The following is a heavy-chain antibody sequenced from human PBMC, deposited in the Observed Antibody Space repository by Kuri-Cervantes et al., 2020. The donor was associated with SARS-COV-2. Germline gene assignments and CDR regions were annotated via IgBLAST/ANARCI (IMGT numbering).Heavy chain of an antibody. Sequence: SETLSLTCTVSGGSISSYYWSWIRQPSGKGLEWIGYIYYSGSTNYNPSLKSRVTISVDTSKNQFSLKLSSVTAADTAVYYCARDHGSFRITAAGIDAFDIWGQGTMVTVSS. D-gene: IGHD6-13*01. CDR1: GGSISSYY. CDR2: IYYSGST. CDR3: ARDHGSFRITAAGIDAFDI. J-gene: IGHJ3*02. V-gene: IGHV4-59*01.